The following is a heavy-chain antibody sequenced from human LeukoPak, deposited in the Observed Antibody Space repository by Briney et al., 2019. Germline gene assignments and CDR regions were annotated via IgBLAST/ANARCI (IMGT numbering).Heavy chain of an antibody. J-gene: IGHJ4*02. CDR2: IIPIFGTA. D-gene: IGHD2-2*01. CDR3: ARGGVVVPAATFDY. CDR1: GGTFSSYA. Sequence: GASVKVSCKASGGTFSSYAIGWVRQAPGQGLEWMGGIIPIFGTANYAQKFQGRVTITTDESTSTAYMELSSLRSEDTAVYYCARGGVVVPAATFDYWGQGTLVTVSS. V-gene: IGHV1-69*05.